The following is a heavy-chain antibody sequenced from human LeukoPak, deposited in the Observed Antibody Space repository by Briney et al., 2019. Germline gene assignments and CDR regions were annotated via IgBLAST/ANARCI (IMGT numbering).Heavy chain of an antibody. J-gene: IGHJ3*02. CDR1: GFTFSSYS. CDR3: AGLNRGADAFDI. CDR2: ISSSSSYI. Sequence: GGSLRLSCAASGFTFSSYSMNWVRQAPGKGLEWVSSISSSSSYIYYADSVKGRFTISRDNAKNSLYPQMNSLRAEDTAVYYCAGLNRGADAFDIWGQGTMVTVSS. D-gene: IGHD3-10*01. V-gene: IGHV3-21*01.